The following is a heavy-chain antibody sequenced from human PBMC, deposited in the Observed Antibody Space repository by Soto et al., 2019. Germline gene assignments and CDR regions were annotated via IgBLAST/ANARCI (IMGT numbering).Heavy chain of an antibody. CDR1: GFPFSSYD. CDR2: ISKDGTNK. V-gene: IGHV3-30-3*01. Sequence: QVQLVESGGGVVQPGKSLRLSCAASGFPFSSYDLHWVRQAPGKGLEWVALISKDGTNKYFADSVKDRFTISRDNSKDTLNLQMNSLRPEDTAVYYCARVFFQQPGMDVWGQGTTVIVSS. D-gene: IGHD6-13*01. CDR3: ARVFFQQPGMDV. J-gene: IGHJ6*02.